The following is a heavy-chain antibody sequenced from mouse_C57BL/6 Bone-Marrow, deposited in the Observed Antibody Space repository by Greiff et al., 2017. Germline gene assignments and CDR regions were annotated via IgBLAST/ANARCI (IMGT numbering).Heavy chain of an antibody. J-gene: IGHJ2*01. CDR2: ISSGGSYT. D-gene: IGHD1-1*01. V-gene: IGHV5-9-4*01. CDR3: ARGYYYGSSLLDY. Sequence: EVKLVESGGGLVKPGGSLKLSCAASGFTFSSYAMSWVRQSPEKRLEWVAEISSGGSYTYYPDTVTGRFTISRDNAKNTLYLEMSSLRSEDTAMYYCARGYYYGSSLLDYWGQGTTLTVSS. CDR1: GFTFSSYA.